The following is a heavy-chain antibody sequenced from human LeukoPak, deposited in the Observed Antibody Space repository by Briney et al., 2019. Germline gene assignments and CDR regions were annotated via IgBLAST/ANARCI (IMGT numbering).Heavy chain of an antibody. D-gene: IGHD5-12*01. CDR3: ARARSGLIDP. CDR2: INHSGST. J-gene: IGHJ5*02. CDR1: GGSFSGYY. Sequence: PSETLSLTGAVYGGSFSGYYWSWIRQPPGKGLEWIGEINHSGSTNYNPSLKSRVTISVDTSKNQFSLKLSSVTAADTAVYYCARARSGLIDPWGQGTLVTVSS. V-gene: IGHV4-34*01.